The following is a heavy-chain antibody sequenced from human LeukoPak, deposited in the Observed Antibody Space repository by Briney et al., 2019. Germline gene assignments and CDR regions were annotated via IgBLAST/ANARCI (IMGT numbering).Heavy chain of an antibody. V-gene: IGHV3-21*01. D-gene: IGHD4/OR15-4a*01. CDR3: ARFQGAHY. Sequence: GGSLRLSCAASGFTFSSYSMNWVRQAPGVGLEWVSSISSSRSYIYYADSVKGRFTISRDNTKNTLYLQMNSLRAEDTAVYYCARFQGAHYWGQGTLVTVSS. CDR2: ISSSRSYI. J-gene: IGHJ4*02. CDR1: GFTFSSYS.